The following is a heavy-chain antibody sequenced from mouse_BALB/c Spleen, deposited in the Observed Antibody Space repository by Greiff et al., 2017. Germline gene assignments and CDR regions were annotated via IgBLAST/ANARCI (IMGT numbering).Heavy chain of an antibody. CDR2: ISNGGGST. CDR1: GFTFSSYT. V-gene: IGHV5-12-2*01. J-gene: IGHJ1*01. Sequence: EVKLMESGGGLVQPGGSLKLSCAASGFTFSSYTMSWVRQTPEKRLEWVAYISNGGGSTYYPDTVKGRFTISRDNAKNTLYLQMSSLKSEDTAMYYCARHYYGSSYRYFDVWGAGTTVTVSS. D-gene: IGHD1-1*01. CDR3: ARHYYGSSYRYFDV.